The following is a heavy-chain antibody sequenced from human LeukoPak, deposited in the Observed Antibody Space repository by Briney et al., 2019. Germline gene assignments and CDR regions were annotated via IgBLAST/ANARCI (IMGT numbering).Heavy chain of an antibody. CDR3: ARRNGYCSGGSCYSGTNFDY. J-gene: IGHJ4*02. CDR2: IYPGDSDT. D-gene: IGHD2-15*01. CDR1: GSIFPSYW. V-gene: IGHV5-51*01. Sequence: NLGASLKISCKSSGSIFPSYWIGWVRQMPGKGLEWMGIIYPGDSDTRYSPSFQGQVTISADKSISTAYLQWSSLKASDAAMYDCARRNGYCSGGSCYSGTNFDYWGQGTLVTVSS.